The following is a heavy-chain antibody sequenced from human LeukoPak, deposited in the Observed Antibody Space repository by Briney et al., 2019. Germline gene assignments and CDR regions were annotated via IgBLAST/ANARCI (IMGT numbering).Heavy chain of an antibody. CDR2: IYYSGST. CDR3: ARDHSGDAFDI. J-gene: IGHJ3*02. CDR1: GGSISSYY. Sequence: SETLSLTCTVSGGSISSYYWSWIRQPPGKGLEWIGYIYYSGSTNYNPSLKGRVTISVDTSKNQFSLKLSSVTAADTAVYYCARDHSGDAFDIWGQGTMVTVSS. D-gene: IGHD3-10*01. V-gene: IGHV4-59*01.